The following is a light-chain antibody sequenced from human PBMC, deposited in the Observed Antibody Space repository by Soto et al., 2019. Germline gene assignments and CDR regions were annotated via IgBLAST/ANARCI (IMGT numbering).Light chain of an antibody. V-gene: IGLV2-18*02. CDR3: SSFTSSSTYV. Sequence: QAVVTQPPSVSGSPGQSVAISCTGTSSDVGSYNRVAWYQQPPGTAPKFMIYEVSNRPSGVPDRFSGSKSGNTASLTISGLQAEDEADYYCSSFTSSSTYVFGTGTKVTVL. CDR2: EVS. J-gene: IGLJ1*01. CDR1: SSDVGSYNR.